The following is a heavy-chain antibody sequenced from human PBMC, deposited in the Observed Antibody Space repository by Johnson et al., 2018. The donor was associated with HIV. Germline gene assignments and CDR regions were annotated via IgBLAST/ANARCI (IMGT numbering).Heavy chain of an antibody. V-gene: IGHV3-30-3*01. CDR2: ISYAGSNK. CDR1: GFIFSSYA. J-gene: IGHJ3*02. D-gene: IGHD3-16*02. Sequence: QVQLVESGGGVVQPGRSLRLSCAASGFIFSSYAMHWVRQAPGKGLDWAAVISYAGSNKYYADPAKGRFTISSDNSKHTLYLQMNSLRAEDTAVYYCASDRVITFGGVIGRGAFDIWGQGTMVTVSS. CDR3: ASDRVITFGGVIGRGAFDI.